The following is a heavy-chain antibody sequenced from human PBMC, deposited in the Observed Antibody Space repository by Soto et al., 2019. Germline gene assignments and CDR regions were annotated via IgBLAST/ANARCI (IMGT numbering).Heavy chain of an antibody. CDR1: GFSFSPYG. CDR3: VKGPRMAAANRYYGMDI. CDR2: VSYDGRNN. Sequence: PGGSLRLSCAVSGFSFSPYGFHWARQAPGKGLEWVAVVSYDGRNNFYADSVKGRFTISRDNSKNTVYLQMNSLRADDTAEYYCVKGPRMAAANRYYGMDIWGQGTTVTVSS. J-gene: IGHJ6*02. D-gene: IGHD2-15*01. V-gene: IGHV3-30*18.